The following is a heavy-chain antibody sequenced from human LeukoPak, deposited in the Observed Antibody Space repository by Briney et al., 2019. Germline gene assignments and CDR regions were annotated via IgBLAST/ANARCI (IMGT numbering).Heavy chain of an antibody. Sequence: PSETLSLTCTVSGGSISSSSYYWGWIRQPPGKGLEWIGSIYYSGSTYYNPSLKSRVTISVDTSKNQCSLKLSSVTAADTAVYYCARDSRWRLQLERHAYFDYWGQGTLVTVSS. CDR1: GGSISSSSYY. J-gene: IGHJ4*02. D-gene: IGHD1-1*01. CDR3: ARDSRWRLQLERHAYFDY. V-gene: IGHV4-39*07. CDR2: IYYSGST.